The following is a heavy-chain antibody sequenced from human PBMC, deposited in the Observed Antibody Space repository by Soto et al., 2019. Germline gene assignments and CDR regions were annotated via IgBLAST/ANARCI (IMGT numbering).Heavy chain of an antibody. CDR3: VRDCSGGRCYSDHGMDF. Sequence: SETWSLSCTFSGDSISNVCWSWIRQPAGEGRGWIGRIYSSGSTDYNASLKSRVSMSVDRSNNQFFLRLTSVTAEDRAVYYCVRDCSGGRCYSDHGMDFCGQAPTYT. D-gene: IGHD2-15*01. J-gene: IGHJ6*02. CDR2: IYSSGST. CDR1: GDSISNVC. V-gene: IGHV4-4*07.